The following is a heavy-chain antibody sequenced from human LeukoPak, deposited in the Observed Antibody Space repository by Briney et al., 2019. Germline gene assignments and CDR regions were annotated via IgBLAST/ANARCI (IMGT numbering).Heavy chain of an antibody. V-gene: IGHV4-39*07. Sequence: SETLSLTCTVSGGSISGSYSYWGWIRQPPGKGLEWIGNIYYSGSTNYKPSLKSRVTISVDTSKNQFSLKLASVTAADTAIYYCAKGAGGFSYYNWFDPWGQGTLVTVSS. CDR2: IYYSGST. CDR3: AKGAGGFSYYNWFDP. CDR1: GGSISGSYSY. J-gene: IGHJ5*02. D-gene: IGHD5-18*01.